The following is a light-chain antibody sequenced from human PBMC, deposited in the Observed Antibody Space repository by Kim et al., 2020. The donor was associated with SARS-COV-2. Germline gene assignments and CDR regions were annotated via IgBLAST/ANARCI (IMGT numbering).Light chain of an antibody. CDR2: WAS. J-gene: IGKJ4*01. CDR3: QQYYRTPLT. Sequence: TTINCKSSQSVLYSSNNKNYLAWYQQKPGQPPKLLIYWASTRESGVPDRFSGSGSGTDFTLTISSLQAEDVAVYYCQQYYRTPLTVGGGTKVDIK. V-gene: IGKV4-1*01. CDR1: QSVLYSSNNKNY.